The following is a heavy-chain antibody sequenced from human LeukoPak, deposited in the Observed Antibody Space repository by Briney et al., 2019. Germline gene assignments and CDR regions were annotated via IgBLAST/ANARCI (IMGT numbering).Heavy chain of an antibody. CDR2: INPNSGGT. J-gene: IGHJ4*02. CDR3: AVMRSYYAGFDY. D-gene: IGHD1-26*01. V-gene: IGHV1-2*02. Sequence: ASVKVSCKASGYTFTGYYMHWVRQAPRQGLEWMGWINPNSGGTNYAQKFQGRVTMTRDTSISTAYMELSRLRSDDTAVYYCAVMRSYYAGFDYWGQGTLVTVSS. CDR1: GYTFTGYY.